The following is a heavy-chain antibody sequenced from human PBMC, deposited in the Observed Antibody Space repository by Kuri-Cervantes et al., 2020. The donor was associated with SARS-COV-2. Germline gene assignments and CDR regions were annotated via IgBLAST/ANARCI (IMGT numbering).Heavy chain of an antibody. Sequence: SETLSLTCSVSGGSISSSNYYWGWIRQPPGKGLEWIGSIYYAGSSYYKPSLKSRVTISVDTSKNQFSLNLNSVTAADTAVYYCARLLVSGAGTWGQGTMVTVSS. J-gene: IGHJ3*01. CDR3: ARLLVSGAGT. V-gene: IGHV4-39*01. CDR1: GGSISSSNYY. D-gene: IGHD1-14*01. CDR2: IYYAGSS.